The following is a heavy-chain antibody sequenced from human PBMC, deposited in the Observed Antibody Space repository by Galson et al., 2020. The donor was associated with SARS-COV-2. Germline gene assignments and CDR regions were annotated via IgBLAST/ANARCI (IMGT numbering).Heavy chain of an antibody. J-gene: IGHJ6*02. CDR3: AREYYYGSGSYPTYYYYYGMDV. CDR2: IYYSGST. V-gene: IGHV4-39*02. Sequence: SETLSLTCTVSGGSISSSSYYWGWIRQPPGKGLEWIGSIYYSGSTYYNPSLKSRVTISVDTSKNQFSLKLSSVTAADTAVYYCAREYYYGSGSYPTYYYYYGMDVWGQGTTVTVSS. CDR1: GGSISSSSYY. D-gene: IGHD3-10*01.